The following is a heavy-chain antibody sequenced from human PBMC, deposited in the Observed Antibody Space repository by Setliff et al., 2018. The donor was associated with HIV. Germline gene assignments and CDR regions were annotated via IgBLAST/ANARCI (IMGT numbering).Heavy chain of an antibody. V-gene: IGHV4-34*01. CDR1: GGSFSGYF. J-gene: IGHJ4*02. CDR2: INHDGIT. Sequence: SETLSLTCAVYGGSFSGYFWSWIRQPPGKGLEWIGEINHDGITNYNPSLKSRVTVSVDTSKSQFSLKLSSVTAADTAVYYCARGKYYFDSGTPSYFDYWGQGSLVT. CDR3: ARGKYYFDSGTPSYFDY. D-gene: IGHD3-10*01.